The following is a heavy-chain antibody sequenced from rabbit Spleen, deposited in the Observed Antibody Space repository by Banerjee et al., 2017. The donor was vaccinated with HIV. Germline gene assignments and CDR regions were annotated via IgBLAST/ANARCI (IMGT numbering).Heavy chain of an antibody. CDR2: IDPVFGVT. CDR1: GFTLSSYY. Sequence: HLKESGGGLVQPGGSLKLSCTASGFTLSSYYMNWVRQAPGRGLEWIGYIDPVFGVTDYATWVNGRFTISSHNAQNTLYLQLISLTAADTATYFCARTVGYPGIYYFNLWGPGTLVTVS. V-gene: IGHV1S7*01. CDR3: ARTVGYPGIYYFNL. J-gene: IGHJ4*01. D-gene: IGHD7-1*01.